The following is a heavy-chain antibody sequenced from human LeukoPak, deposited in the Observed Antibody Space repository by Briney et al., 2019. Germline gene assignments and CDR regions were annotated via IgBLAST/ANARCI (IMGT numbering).Heavy chain of an antibody. CDR1: GFTFSSYA. D-gene: IGHD2-2*01. V-gene: IGHV3-30*04. Sequence: GGSLRLSCAASGFTFSSYAMHWVRQAPGKGLEWVAVISYDGSNKYYADSVKGRFTISRDNSKNTLYLQMNSLRAEDTAVYYCARDFIVVVPAAPYYYYGMDVWGQGTTVTVSS. J-gene: IGHJ6*02. CDR2: ISYDGSNK. CDR3: ARDFIVVVPAAPYYYYGMDV.